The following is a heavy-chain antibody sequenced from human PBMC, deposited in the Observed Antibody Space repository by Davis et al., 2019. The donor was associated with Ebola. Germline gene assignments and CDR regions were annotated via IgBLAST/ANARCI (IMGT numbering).Heavy chain of an antibody. CDR2: IWNDGSHQ. J-gene: IGHJ6*02. CDR3: ARRLTITYTMDV. CDR1: GFTFSSYG. D-gene: IGHD4/OR15-4a*01. V-gene: IGHV3-33*01. Sequence: GGSLRLSCAASGFTFSSYGMHWVRQAPGKGLEWVAVIWNDGSHQYYGDSVKGRFTVSRDNSKNTLFLQMNSLRVDDTAVYYCARRLTITYTMDVWGQGATVTVSS.